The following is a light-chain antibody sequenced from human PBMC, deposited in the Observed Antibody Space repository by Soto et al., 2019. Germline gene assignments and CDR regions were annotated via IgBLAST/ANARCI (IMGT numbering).Light chain of an antibody. V-gene: IGKV3-20*01. CDR3: QRYGG. J-gene: IGKJ1*01. CDR1: QGVSSSH. Sequence: VVLKQSPGPLSLTPGERATLSCRASQGVSSSHLAWYQQKPGQAPRLLIYSASSRATGIPDRFSGSGSGTDFTLTISRLEPEDCAVYYCQRYGGFGQGTKVDIK. CDR2: SAS.